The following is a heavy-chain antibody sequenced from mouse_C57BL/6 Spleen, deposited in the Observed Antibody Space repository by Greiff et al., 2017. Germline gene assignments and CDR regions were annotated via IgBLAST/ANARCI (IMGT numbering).Heavy chain of an antibody. J-gene: IGHJ4*01. V-gene: IGHV1-81*01. CDR2: IYPRSGNT. Sequence: QVHVKQSGAELARPGASVKLSCKASGYTFTSYGISWVKQRTGQGLEWIGEIYPRSGNTYYNEKFKGKATLTADKSSSTAYMALRSLTSEDSAVYFCARHPSNYGSSYGYAMDYWGQGTSVTVSS. CDR1: GYTFTSYG. D-gene: IGHD1-1*01. CDR3: ARHPSNYGSSYGYAMDY.